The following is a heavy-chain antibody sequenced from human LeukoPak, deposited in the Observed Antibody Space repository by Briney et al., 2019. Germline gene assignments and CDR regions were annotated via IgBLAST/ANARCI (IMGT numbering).Heavy chain of an antibody. CDR3: ARGDASGRPGIAFDY. V-gene: IGHV4-59*01. D-gene: IGHD1-26*01. J-gene: IGHJ4*02. Sequence: SETLSLTCNVSGGSISNNYWSWIRQPPGKGLEWIGYFHDSESTNYNPSLKSRVSISVDTSKKQVSLKLSSVTAADTAVYDCARGDASGRPGIAFDYWGQGTLVTVSS. CDR2: FHDSEST. CDR1: GGSISNNY.